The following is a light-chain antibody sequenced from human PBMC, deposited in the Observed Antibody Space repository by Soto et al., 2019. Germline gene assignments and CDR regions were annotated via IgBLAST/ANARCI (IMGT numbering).Light chain of an antibody. CDR2: EVS. V-gene: IGLV2-23*02. CDR1: SSDVGSYNL. CDR3: CSYAGSSTYV. Sequence: QSALTQPASVSGSPGQSITISCTGTSSDVGSYNLVSWYQQHPGKAPKLMIYEVSKRPSGVSNRISGSKSGNTASLTISGLQAEDEADYYCCSYAGSSTYVFGSGTKLTV. J-gene: IGLJ1*01.